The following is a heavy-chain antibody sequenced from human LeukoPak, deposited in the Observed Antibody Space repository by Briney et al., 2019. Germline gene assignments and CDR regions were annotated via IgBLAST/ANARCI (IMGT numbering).Heavy chain of an antibody. CDR3: ARDEYSYGSRTHPYSFDY. Sequence: SETLSLTCTVSGGSISSYYWGWIRQPPGKGLEWIGSIYYSGSTYYNPSLKSRVTISVDTSKNQFSLKLSSVTAADTALYYCARDEYSYGSRTHPYSFDYWGQGTLVTVSS. CDR2: IYYSGST. D-gene: IGHD5-18*01. J-gene: IGHJ4*02. V-gene: IGHV4-39*07. CDR1: GGSISSYY.